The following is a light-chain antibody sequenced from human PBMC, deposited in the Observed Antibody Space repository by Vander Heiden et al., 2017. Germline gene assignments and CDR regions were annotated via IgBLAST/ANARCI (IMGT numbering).Light chain of an antibody. CDR3: QQSYSTPDT. CDR1: QSISSY. J-gene: IGKJ2*01. CDR2: GAS. Sequence: EIQITHSPSSLSASVGDRVTITCRASQSISSYLYWYQQKPGKAPKLLIYGASSVQSGVPSRFSGSGSGTDFTLTISSLQPEDFATYYCQQSYSTPDTFGQGTKLEIK. V-gene: IGKV1-39*01.